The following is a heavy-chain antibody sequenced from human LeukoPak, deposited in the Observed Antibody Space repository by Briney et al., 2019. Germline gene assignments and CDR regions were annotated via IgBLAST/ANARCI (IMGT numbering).Heavy chain of an antibody. CDR2: IYHSGST. CDR3: ARQTGSGLFILP. V-gene: IGHV4-38-2*02. Sequence: SETLSLTCTVSGYSISSGYYWGWIRQPPGKGLEWIGSIYHSGSTYYNPSLKSQVSISIDTSKNQFSLRLTSVTAADTAVYYCARQTGSGLFILPGGQGTLVTVSS. D-gene: IGHD3/OR15-3a*01. J-gene: IGHJ4*02. CDR1: GYSISSGYY.